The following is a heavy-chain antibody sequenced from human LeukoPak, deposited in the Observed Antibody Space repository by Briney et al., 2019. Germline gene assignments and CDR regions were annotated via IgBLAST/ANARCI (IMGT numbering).Heavy chain of an antibody. V-gene: IGHV4-59*01. CDR2: MYYSGST. CDR1: GGPISSYY. Sequence: SETLSLTCSVSGGPISSYYWSWIRQPPGKGLEWIAYMYYSGSTKYNPSLKSRVTISIDTSKNQFSLKLSSVTAADAAVSYCAGDYGDPHNFDYWGQGTLVTVSS. J-gene: IGHJ4*02. CDR3: AGDYGDPHNFDY. D-gene: IGHD4-17*01.